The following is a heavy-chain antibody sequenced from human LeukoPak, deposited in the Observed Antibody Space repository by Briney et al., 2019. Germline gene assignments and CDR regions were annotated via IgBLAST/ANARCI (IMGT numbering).Heavy chain of an antibody. CDR2: IYHSGST. D-gene: IGHD4-17*01. V-gene: IGHV4-30-2*01. Sequence: SQTLSLTCTVSGGSISSGGYYWSWIRQPPGKGLEWIGYIYHSGSTYYNPSLKSRVTISVDRSKNQFSLKLSSVTAADTAVYYCARDREMRAHGDYDDYYYYMDVWGKGTTVTVSS. J-gene: IGHJ6*03. CDR1: GGSISSGGYY. CDR3: ARDREMRAHGDYDDYYYYMDV.